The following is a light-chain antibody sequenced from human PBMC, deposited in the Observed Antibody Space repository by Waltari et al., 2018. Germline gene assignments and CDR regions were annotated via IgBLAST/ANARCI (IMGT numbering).Light chain of an antibody. CDR1: TRDIGAYPY. Sequence: QSALTQPASVSGSPGQSITISCTGSTRDIGAYPYVSWYQQHPDKAPKLIISEVTNRPSGVSDRFSGSKSGYTASLTISGLQAEDEGDYYCMSYTRSSTYVFGTGTKVTVL. CDR2: EVT. CDR3: MSYTRSSTYV. V-gene: IGLV2-14*01. J-gene: IGLJ1*01.